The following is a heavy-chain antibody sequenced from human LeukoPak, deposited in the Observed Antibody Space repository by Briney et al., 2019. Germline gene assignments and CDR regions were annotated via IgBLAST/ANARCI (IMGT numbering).Heavy chain of an antibody. Sequence: PGGAPRLSSAAPSFSFSCYGMYWGRQAPGQGGGGGGGFIYDGSNKYYADSVKGRFTISRDNSKNTLYLQMNSLRAEDTAVYYCAKDAIPLRYFDWFFDYWGQGTLVTASS. CDR1: SFSFSCYG. J-gene: IGHJ4*02. CDR3: AKDAIPLRYFDWFFDY. V-gene: IGHV3-30*18. D-gene: IGHD3-9*01. CDR2: FIYDGSNK.